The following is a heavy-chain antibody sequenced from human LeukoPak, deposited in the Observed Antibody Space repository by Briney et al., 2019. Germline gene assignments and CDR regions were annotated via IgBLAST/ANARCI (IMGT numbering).Heavy chain of an antibody. J-gene: IGHJ6*03. CDR1: GYTFTSYY. V-gene: IGHV1-46*01. Sequence: ASVKVSCKASGYTFTSYYMHWVRQAPGQGLEWMGIINPSGGSTSYAQKFQGRVTMTRDMSTSTVYMELSSLRSEDTAVYYCARAPSYCSGLSCPYYMDVWGKGTTVTISS. D-gene: IGHD2-2*01. CDR3: ARAPSYCSGLSCPYYMDV. CDR2: INPSGGST.